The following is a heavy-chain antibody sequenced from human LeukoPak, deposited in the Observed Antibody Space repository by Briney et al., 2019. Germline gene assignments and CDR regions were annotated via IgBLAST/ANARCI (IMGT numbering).Heavy chain of an antibody. Sequence: SETLSLTCTVSGGSISSYHWSWIRQPPGKGLEWIGYIYYSGSTNYNPSLKSRVTISVDTSKNQFSLKLSSVTAADTAVYYCARRSMTTVSSDYYYYMDVWGKGTTVTVSS. CDR2: IYYSGST. D-gene: IGHD4-11*01. CDR1: GGSISSYH. CDR3: ARRSMTTVSSDYYYYMDV. V-gene: IGHV4-59*08. J-gene: IGHJ6*03.